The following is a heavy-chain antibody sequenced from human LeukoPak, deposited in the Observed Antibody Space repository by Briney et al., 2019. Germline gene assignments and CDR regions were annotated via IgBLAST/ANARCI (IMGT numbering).Heavy chain of an antibody. J-gene: IGHJ4*02. Sequence: GAAVQVSCKASVYTFTSYGISWVRQAPGQGLEWMGWIRAYNDNTNYAQKFQGRVTMTTDTSTSTAYMELRSLRSDDTAVYYCAIGYSSRWYYFDYWGQVTLVTVSS. CDR1: VYTFTSYG. CDR2: IRAYNDNT. CDR3: AIGYSSRWYYFDY. V-gene: IGHV1-18*01. D-gene: IGHD6-19*01.